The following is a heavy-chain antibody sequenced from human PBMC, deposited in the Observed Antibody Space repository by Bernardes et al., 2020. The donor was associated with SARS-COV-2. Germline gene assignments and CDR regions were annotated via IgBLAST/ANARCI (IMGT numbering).Heavy chain of an antibody. D-gene: IGHD3-10*01. CDR1: GFTFSSYW. J-gene: IGHJ4*02. Sequence: GGSLRLSCAASGFTFSSYWMSWVRQAPGKGLEWVANIKQDGSEKYYADSVKGRFTISRDNAKNSLYLQMNSLRAEDTALYYCAKLGGYYGSGSYSDYWGQGTLVTVSS. V-gene: IGHV3-7*03. CDR2: IKQDGSEK. CDR3: AKLGGYYGSGSYSDY.